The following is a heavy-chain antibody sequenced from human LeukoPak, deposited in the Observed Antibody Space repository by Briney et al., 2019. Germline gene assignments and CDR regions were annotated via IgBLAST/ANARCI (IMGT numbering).Heavy chain of an antibody. Sequence: TSETLSLTCTVSGGSISSGDYYWSWIRQPPGKGLEWIGYIYYSGSTYYNPSLKSRVTISVDTSKNQFSLKLSSVTAADTAVYYCAREGPITMVRGVIIENWFDPWGQGTLVTVSS. CDR3: AREGPITMVRGVIIENWFDP. V-gene: IGHV4-30-4*01. D-gene: IGHD3-10*01. J-gene: IGHJ5*02. CDR1: GGSISSGDYY. CDR2: IYYSGST.